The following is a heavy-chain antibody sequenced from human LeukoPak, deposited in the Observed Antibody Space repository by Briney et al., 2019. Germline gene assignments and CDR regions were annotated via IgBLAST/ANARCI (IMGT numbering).Heavy chain of an antibody. D-gene: IGHD6-19*01. Sequence: GGSPRLSCAASGFTFSSYGMHWVRQAPGKGLEWVAVISYDGSNKYYADSVKGRFTISRDNSKNTLYLQMNSLRAEDTAVYYCAREKGIAVAPYYYYGMDVWGQGTTVTVSS. V-gene: IGHV3-30-3*01. CDR3: AREKGIAVAPYYYYGMDV. CDR1: GFTFSSYG. J-gene: IGHJ6*02. CDR2: ISYDGSNK.